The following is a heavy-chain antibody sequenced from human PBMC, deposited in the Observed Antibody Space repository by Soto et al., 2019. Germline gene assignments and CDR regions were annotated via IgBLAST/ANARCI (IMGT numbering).Heavy chain of an antibody. D-gene: IGHD1-1*01. CDR1: GFAISRGYY. J-gene: IGHJ4*02. Sequence: PSETLSLTCSVSGFAISRGYYWSWVRQPPGKGLEWIGSIYPSVSSYHNPSLATRLRLSIDTSKNQFTLNLTSVTAADTALYFCAREKVGTTFFDNWGPGTQVTVSS. CDR3: AREKVGTTFFDN. V-gene: IGHV4-38-2*02. CDR2: IYPSVSS.